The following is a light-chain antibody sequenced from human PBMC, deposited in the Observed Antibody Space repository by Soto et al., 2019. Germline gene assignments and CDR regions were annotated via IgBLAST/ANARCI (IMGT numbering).Light chain of an antibody. CDR1: QSISSW. J-gene: IGKJ5*01. CDR3: QQYTNWPPNT. Sequence: DIQMTQSPSTLSASVGDRVTITCRASQSISSWLAWYQQKPGKAPKLLIYAASSLQSGVPSRFSGRGSGTEFTLTISSLQSEDFAVYYCQQYTNWPPNTFGQGTRLEIK. V-gene: IGKV1-5*01. CDR2: AAS.